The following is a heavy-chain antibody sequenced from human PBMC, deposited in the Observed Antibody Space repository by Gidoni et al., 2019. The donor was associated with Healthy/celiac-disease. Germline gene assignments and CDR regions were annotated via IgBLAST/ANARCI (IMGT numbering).Heavy chain of an antibody. V-gene: IGHV3-48*03. Sequence: EVQLVESGGGLVQPGGSLRLSCAASGFTFSSYEMNWVRQAPGTGLEWVSYISSSGSTIYYADSVKGRFTISRDNAKNSLYLQMNSLRAEDTAVYYCARRIRAMGTYYYYYYGMDVWGQGTTVTVSS. D-gene: IGHD5-18*01. CDR1: GFTFSSYE. J-gene: IGHJ6*02. CDR3: ARRIRAMGTYYYYYYGMDV. CDR2: ISSSGSTI.